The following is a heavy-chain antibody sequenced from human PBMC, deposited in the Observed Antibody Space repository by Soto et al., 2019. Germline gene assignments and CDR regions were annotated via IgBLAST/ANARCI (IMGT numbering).Heavy chain of an antibody. V-gene: IGHV1-69*13. Sequence: SVKVSCKASGGTFSSYAISWVRQAPGQGLEWMGGIITIFGTANYAQKFQGRVAITADESTSTAYMELSSLRSEDTAVYYCAAPSGYYDSSGYREFDYWGQGTLVTVSS. CDR1: GGTFSSYA. D-gene: IGHD3-22*01. CDR2: IITIFGTA. J-gene: IGHJ4*02. CDR3: AAPSGYYDSSGYREFDY.